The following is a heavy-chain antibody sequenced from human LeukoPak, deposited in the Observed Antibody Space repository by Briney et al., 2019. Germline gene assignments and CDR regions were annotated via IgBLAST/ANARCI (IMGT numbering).Heavy chain of an antibody. V-gene: IGHV3-23*01. Sequence: PGGTLRLSCTASGFTFSSRAKTWVSQPAAKGLQEVSSITGRGSGAYYTDSLKGRVTISRDNSKNMLCLQMDSLRAEDTAMYYCAKVRGEHARLQDDFGYWGQGTLVSVS. J-gene: IGHJ4*02. D-gene: IGHD2-21*01. CDR2: ITGRGSGA. CDR1: GFTFSSRA. CDR3: AKVRGEHARLQDDFGY.